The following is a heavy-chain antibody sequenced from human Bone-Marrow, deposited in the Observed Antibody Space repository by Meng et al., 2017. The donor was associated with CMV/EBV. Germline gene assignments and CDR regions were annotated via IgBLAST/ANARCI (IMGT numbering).Heavy chain of an antibody. V-gene: IGHV1-69*05. CDR1: GGTFSSYA. J-gene: IGHJ6*02. CDR3: ARGGTMVRGVIISKYYYYGMDV. CDR2: IIPIFGTA. Sequence: SVNVSCKASGGTFSSYAISWVRQAPGQGLEWMGGIIPIFGTANYAQKFQGRVTITTDESTSTAYMELSSLRSEDTAVYYCARGGTMVRGVIISKYYYYGMDVWGQGTTVTVSS. D-gene: IGHD3-10*01.